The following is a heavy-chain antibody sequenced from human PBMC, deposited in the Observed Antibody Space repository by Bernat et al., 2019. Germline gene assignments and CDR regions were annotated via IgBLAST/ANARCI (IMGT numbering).Heavy chain of an antibody. J-gene: IGHJ4*02. Sequence: EVQLVESGGGLIQPGGSLRLSCAASGFTFSSYSMSWVRQAPGKGLEWVSYITSSSSSIYYADSVKGRFTISRDNAKNSLYLQMNSLRAEDTAVYYCARGRYDYVWGTAGYFDSWGQGTLVTVSS. CDR1: GFTFSSYS. D-gene: IGHD3-16*01. V-gene: IGHV3-48*01. CDR2: ITSSSSSI. CDR3: ARGRYDYVWGTAGYFDS.